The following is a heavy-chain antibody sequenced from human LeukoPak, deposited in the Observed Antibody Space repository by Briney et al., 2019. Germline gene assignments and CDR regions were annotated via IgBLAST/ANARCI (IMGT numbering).Heavy chain of an antibody. CDR1: GFTFSNYY. Sequence: GGSLRLSCAASGFTFSNYYISWIRQAPGKGLEWVSYISSSAITMYYADSVKGRFTISRDNAKNSLYLQMNNLRAEDTAVYYCARANNWNYPYYFDYWGQGTLVTVSS. J-gene: IGHJ4*02. D-gene: IGHD1-7*01. CDR3: ARANNWNYPYYFDY. CDR2: ISSSAITM. V-gene: IGHV3-11*01.